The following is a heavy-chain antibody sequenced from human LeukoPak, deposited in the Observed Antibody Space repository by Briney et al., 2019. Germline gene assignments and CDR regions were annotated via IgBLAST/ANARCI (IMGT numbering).Heavy chain of an antibody. D-gene: IGHD2-2*01. Sequence: SQTLSLTCTLSGGSISSGSYYWSWIRQPAGKGLEWIGRIYTSGSTNYNPSLKRRVTMSVATSKHQFSLKLSSVAAADTAVYYCARGLCSSTSCYGGFGDRGYYYYYMDVWGKGTTVTVFS. J-gene: IGHJ6*03. CDR1: GGSISSGSYY. V-gene: IGHV4-61*02. CDR3: ARGLCSSTSCYGGFGDRGYYYYYMDV. CDR2: IYTSGST.